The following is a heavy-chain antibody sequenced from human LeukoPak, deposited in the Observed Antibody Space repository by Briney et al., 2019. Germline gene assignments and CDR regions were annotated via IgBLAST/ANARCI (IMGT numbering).Heavy chain of an antibody. V-gene: IGHV3-30-3*01. CDR3: VKSRRVGANQRGLFDY. CDR1: GFAFSTYA. J-gene: IGHJ4*02. CDR2: ISYDGSVK. Sequence: GGSLRLSCAASGFAFSTYAMHWVRQAPGKGLEWVAVISYDGSVKYYADSVEGRFTISRDNSKNTVYLQMNSLRADDTAVYYCVKSRRVGANQRGLFDYWGQGTLVTVSP. D-gene: IGHD1-26*01.